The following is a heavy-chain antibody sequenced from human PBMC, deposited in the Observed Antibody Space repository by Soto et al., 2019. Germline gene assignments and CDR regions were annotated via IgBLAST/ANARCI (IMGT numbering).Heavy chain of an antibody. CDR2: IYYSGST. CDR1: GGSISSYY. D-gene: IGHD1-1*01. J-gene: IGHJ6*02. CDR3: ARGPLERRGVHYYGMDV. V-gene: IGHV4-59*01. Sequence: QVQLQESGPGLVKPSETLSLTCTVSGGSISSYYWSWIRQPPGKGLEWIGYIYYSGSTNYNPSLKSRVNISVDTSKNQFSLKLSSVTAADTAVYYCARGPLERRGVHYYGMDVWGQGTTVTVSS.